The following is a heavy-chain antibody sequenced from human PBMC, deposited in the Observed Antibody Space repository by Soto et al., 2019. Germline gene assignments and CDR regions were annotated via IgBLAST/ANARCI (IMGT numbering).Heavy chain of an antibody. D-gene: IGHD3-22*01. CDR2: ISYDGSDK. V-gene: IGHV3-30-3*01. J-gene: IGHJ4*02. CDR3: ARDYYKYYDSSGYYRSPAY. Sequence: QVQLMESGGGVVQPGRSLRLSCAASGFTFSSYAMHWVRQAPGKGLEWVALISYDGSDKDYADSVKGRFTISRDNSRNTLFLQMNSLRAEDTAVYYCARDYYKYYDSSGYYRSPAYWGQGTLVTVSS. CDR1: GFTFSSYA.